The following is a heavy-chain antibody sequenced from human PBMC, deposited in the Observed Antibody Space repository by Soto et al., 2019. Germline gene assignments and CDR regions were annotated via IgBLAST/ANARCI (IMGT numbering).Heavy chain of an antibody. Sequence: SETLSLTCTVSGGSVSSGSYYWSWIRQPPGKGLEWIGYIYYSGSTNYNPSLKSRVTISVDTSKNQFSLKLSSVTAADTAVYYCARAGIAPYVMDFRDQAITIT. CDR3: ARAGIAPYVMDF. D-gene: IGHD6-13*01. CDR1: GGSVSSGSYY. J-gene: IGHJ6*02. V-gene: IGHV4-61*01. CDR2: IYYSGST.